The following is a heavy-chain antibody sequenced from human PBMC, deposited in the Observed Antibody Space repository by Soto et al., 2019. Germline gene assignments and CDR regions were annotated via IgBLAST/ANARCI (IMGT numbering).Heavy chain of an antibody. CDR3: ARKIYHRFDP. Sequence: EVQLSESGGGLVQPGGSQRLSCAASGFPFNTYAMTWVRQAPGKGLEWVSAISVTGDKTYYAESVRGRFAISRDNSQNILFLQMNDLRAEDTALYHCARKIYHRFDPWGQGTLLIVSS. V-gene: IGHV3-23*01. CDR2: ISVTGDKT. D-gene: IGHD2-2*01. CDR1: GFPFNTYA. J-gene: IGHJ5*02.